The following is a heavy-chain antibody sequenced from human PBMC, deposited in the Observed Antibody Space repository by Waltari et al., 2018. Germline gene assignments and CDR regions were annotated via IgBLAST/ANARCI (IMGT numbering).Heavy chain of an antibody. Sequence: QVQLQQWGAGLLKPSETLSLPCSVDGDSFSGYYWAWIRLPPGKKLAWIGEIIHGGNTNYTASLRGGVTISLDTYQNHFSLKLSSGTAADTALYFCARGKKRGQSSSSVFFDPWGQGTLVTVSS. J-gene: IGHJ5*02. CDR3: ARGKKRGQSSSSVFFDP. V-gene: IGHV4-34*01. D-gene: IGHD6-6*01. CDR2: IIHGGNT. CDR1: GDSFSGYY.